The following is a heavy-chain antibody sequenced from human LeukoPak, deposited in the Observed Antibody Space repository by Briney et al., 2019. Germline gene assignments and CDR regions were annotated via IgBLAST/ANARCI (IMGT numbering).Heavy chain of an antibody. Sequence: SVKVSCKASGGTFSSYAIRWVRPAPGQGLAWMGRIIPILGIANYAQKFQGRVTITADKSTSTAYMELSSLRSEDTAVYYCARLVDGYNPWGQGTLVTVSS. D-gene: IGHD5-24*01. J-gene: IGHJ5*02. CDR1: GGTFSSYA. CDR2: IIPILGIA. V-gene: IGHV1-69*04. CDR3: ARLVDGYNP.